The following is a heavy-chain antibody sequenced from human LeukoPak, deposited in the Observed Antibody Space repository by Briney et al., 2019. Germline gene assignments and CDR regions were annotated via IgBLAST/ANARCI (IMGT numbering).Heavy chain of an antibody. CDR2: ISAYNGNT. V-gene: IGHV1-18*01. D-gene: IGHD2-2*01. Sequence: GASVKVSCKASGYIFTSYGISWVRQGPGQGLEWVGWISAYNGNTKFAPNLQDGVTMTTDTSTATAYMELRSLRLNDTAVYFCARARPGAYCGTTSCFSDYWGQGTLVTVSS. CDR1: GYIFTSYG. CDR3: ARARPGAYCGTTSCFSDY. J-gene: IGHJ4*02.